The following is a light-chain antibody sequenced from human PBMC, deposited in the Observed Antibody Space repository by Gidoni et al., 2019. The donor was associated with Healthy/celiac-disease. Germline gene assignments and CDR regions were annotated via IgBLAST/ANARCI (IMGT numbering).Light chain of an antibody. V-gene: IGKV3D-15*03. CDR1: QNVSSN. CDR2: GAS. CDR3: QQYNNWPPCS. J-gene: IGKJ2*04. Sequence: EIVMTQSPATLSVSPGERDNLSCRASQNVSSNLAWYQQKPGQATRFLIFGASIRDTGIPARFSGSGSGTEFTLTISLLQSEDFAVYYCQQYNNWPPCSFGQGTKLE.